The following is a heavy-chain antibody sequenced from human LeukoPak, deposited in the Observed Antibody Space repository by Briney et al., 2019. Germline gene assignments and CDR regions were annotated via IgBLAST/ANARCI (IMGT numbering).Heavy chain of an antibody. CDR1: GFTFNNYA. Sequence: GGSLRLSCETSGFTFNNYAVSWVRQAPGKGLKWVSSISGGGTTYYADSVKGLFTISRDSSRNTLYLQMNSLRAEDAAVYFCARGWSSVSCYFQYWGQGTLVTVSS. J-gene: IGHJ4*02. CDR2: ISGGGTT. V-gene: IGHV3-23*01. CDR3: ARGWSSVSCYFQY. D-gene: IGHD6-13*01.